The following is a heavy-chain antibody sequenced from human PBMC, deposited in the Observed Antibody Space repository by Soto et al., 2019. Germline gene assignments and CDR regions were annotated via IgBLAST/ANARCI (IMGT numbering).Heavy chain of an antibody. D-gene: IGHD2-15*01. CDR2: ISGSGGST. J-gene: IGHJ4*02. Sequence: EVQLLESGGDLVQPGGSLGLSCAASGFTFSSYAMNWVRQAPGKGLEWVSTISGSGGSTYYADSVKGRFTISRDNSKSTLYLQMNSLRAEDTAVYYCASRYCSGGTCYSVYWGQGTLVTVSS. CDR3: ASRYCSGGTCYSVY. V-gene: IGHV3-23*01. CDR1: GFTFSSYA.